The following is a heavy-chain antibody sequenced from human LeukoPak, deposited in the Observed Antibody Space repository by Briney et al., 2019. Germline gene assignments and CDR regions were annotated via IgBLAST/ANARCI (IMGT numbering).Heavy chain of an antibody. D-gene: IGHD2-15*01. CDR2: IIPIFGAA. CDR1: GGTFSSYA. J-gene: IGHJ5*02. CDR3: ARGEDVVVVVAATGWFDP. V-gene: IGHV1-69*13. Sequence: SVKVSCKASGGTFSSYAISWVRQAPGQGLEWMGGIIPIFGAANYAQKFQGRVTITADESPSTDYMELSRLRSDDTAVYYCARGEDVVVVVAATGWFDPWGQGTLVTVSS.